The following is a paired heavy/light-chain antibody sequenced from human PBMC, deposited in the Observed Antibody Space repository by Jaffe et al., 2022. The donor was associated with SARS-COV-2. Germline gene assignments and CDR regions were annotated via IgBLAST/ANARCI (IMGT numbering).Light chain of an antibody. J-gene: IGKJ3*01. CDR3: QQYDNLPT. CDR1: QDISNY. CDR2: GAS. Sequence: DIQMTQSPSSLSASVGDRVTITCQASQDISNYLHWYQQKPGKAPKLLIYGASNLETGVPSRFSGSGSGTDFTFTISSLQPEDIATYYCQQYDNLPTFGPGTKVDIK. V-gene: IGKV1-33*01.
Heavy chain of an antibody. J-gene: IGHJ4*02. Sequence: QLQLQESGPGLVKPSETLSLTCTVSGASISSSGYFWGWIRQPPGKGLECIGSVYYSGSTYYNSSLKSRVTISADTSKNQLSLRLSSVTAADTAVYYCAGHSGFREYSYGYFDYWGQGTLVTVSS. V-gene: IGHV4-39*01. D-gene: IGHD5-18*01. CDR1: GASISSSGYF. CDR2: VYYSGST. CDR3: AGHSGFREYSYGYFDY.